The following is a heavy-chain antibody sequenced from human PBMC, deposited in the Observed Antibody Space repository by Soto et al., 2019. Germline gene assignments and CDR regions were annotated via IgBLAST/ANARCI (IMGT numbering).Heavy chain of an antibody. Sequence: ASVKVSCKASGYSFISYGISWVRQAPGQGLEWMGGISANFGTANSAQKLQGRVTITTDKSTSTAYMELSSLRSEDTAVYYCARGPPVVTAPNWFDPWGQGTLVTVSS. CDR1: GYSFISYG. CDR2: ISANFGTA. CDR3: ARGPPVVTAPNWFDP. D-gene: IGHD2-21*02. V-gene: IGHV1-69*05. J-gene: IGHJ5*02.